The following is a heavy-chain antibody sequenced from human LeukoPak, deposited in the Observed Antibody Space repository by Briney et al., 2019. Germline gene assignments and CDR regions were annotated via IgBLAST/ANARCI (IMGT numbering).Heavy chain of an antibody. Sequence: GGSLRLSCAASGFTFSSYSMNWVRQAPGKGLVWVSRINPDDGSTSYADSVRGRFTISRDNAKNSLYLQMNSLRTEDTAVYYCARGGVRRGYYDYWGQGTLVTVSS. CDR1: GFTFSSYS. CDR3: ARGGVRRGYYDY. CDR2: INPDDGST. J-gene: IGHJ4*02. D-gene: IGHD1-14*01. V-gene: IGHV3-74*01.